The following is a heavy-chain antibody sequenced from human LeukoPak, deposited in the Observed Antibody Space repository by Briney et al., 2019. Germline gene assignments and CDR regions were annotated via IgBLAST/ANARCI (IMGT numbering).Heavy chain of an antibody. D-gene: IGHD3-22*01. CDR3: ARDYYDSSGLGFDY. V-gene: IGHV1-69*04. CDR1: GGTFSSVA. CDR2: IIPILGTA. J-gene: IGHJ4*02. Sequence: ASVKVSCKASGGTFSSVAISWVRQAPGQGLEWMGRIIPILGTANYAQKFQGRVTITADKSTSTAYMELSSLRSEDRAVYYCARDYYDSSGLGFDYWGQGTLVTVSS.